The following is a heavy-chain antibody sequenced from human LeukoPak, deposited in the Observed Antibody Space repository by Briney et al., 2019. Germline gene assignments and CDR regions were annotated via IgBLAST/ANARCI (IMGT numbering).Heavy chain of an antibody. CDR1: GYTFTSYG. V-gene: IGHV1-18*01. D-gene: IGHD6-13*01. CDR3: ARDPRYSSSWPEGKFDY. CDR2: ISAYNGNT. J-gene: IGHJ4*02. Sequence: ASVKVSCKASGYTFTSYGISWVRQAPGQGLEWMGWISAYNGNTNYAQKLQGRVTMTTDTSTSTAYMELRSLRSDDTAVYYCARDPRYSSSWPEGKFDYWGQGTLVTVSS.